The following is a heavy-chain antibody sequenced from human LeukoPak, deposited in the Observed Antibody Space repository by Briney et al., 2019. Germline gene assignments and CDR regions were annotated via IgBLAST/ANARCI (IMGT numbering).Heavy chain of an antibody. V-gene: IGHV3-30*18. CDR3: AKDSYCSSTSCYWGAYYYYGMDV. J-gene: IGHJ6*02. D-gene: IGHD2-2*01. CDR1: GFTFSSYG. CDR2: ISYDGSNK. Sequence: PGRSLRLSCAASGFTFSSYGMHWVRQAPGKGLEWVAVISYDGSNKYYADSVKGRFTISRDNSKNTLYLQMNSLRAEDTAVYYCAKDSYCSSTSCYWGAYYYYGMDVWGQGTTVTVSS.